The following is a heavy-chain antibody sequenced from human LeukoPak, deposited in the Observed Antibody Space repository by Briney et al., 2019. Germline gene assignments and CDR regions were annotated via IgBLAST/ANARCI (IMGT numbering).Heavy chain of an antibody. CDR2: IKQDGSEK. J-gene: IGHJ4*02. CDR3: ASSGSYRFDY. Sequence: GGSLRLSCAASGFSFSNYWMSWVRQVPGKGLEWVANIKQDGSEKYYVDSVKGRFTISRDNAKNSLHLQMNSLRAEDTAIYYCASSGSYRFDYWGQGTLVTVSS. D-gene: IGHD1-26*01. CDR1: GFSFSNYW. V-gene: IGHV3-7*03.